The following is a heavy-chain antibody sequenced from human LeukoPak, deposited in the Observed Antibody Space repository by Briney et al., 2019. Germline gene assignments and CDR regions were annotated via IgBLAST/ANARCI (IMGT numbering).Heavy chain of an antibody. CDR1: GGSISSYY. D-gene: IGHD2-2*01. Sequence: SETLSLTCTVSGGSISSYYWSWIRQHPGKGLEWIGYIYYSGSTYYNPSLKSRVTISVDTSKNQFSLKLSSVTAADTAVYYCARGLGYCSSTSYYARWFDPWGQGTLVTVSS. V-gene: IGHV4-59*06. CDR3: ARGLGYCSSTSYYARWFDP. J-gene: IGHJ5*02. CDR2: IYYSGST.